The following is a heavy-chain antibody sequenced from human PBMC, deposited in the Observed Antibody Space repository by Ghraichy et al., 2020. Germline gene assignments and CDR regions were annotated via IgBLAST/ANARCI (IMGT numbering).Heavy chain of an antibody. V-gene: IGHV4-59*01. Sequence: SETLSLTCTVSGGSISSYYWSWIRQPPGKGLEWIGYIYYSGSTNYNPSLKSRVTISVDTSKNQFSLKLSSVTAADTAVYYCARDGGRGELWFGELLGDAFDIWAKGQWSPSLQ. CDR3: ARDGGRGELWFGELLGDAFDI. D-gene: IGHD3-10*01. CDR2: IYYSGST. CDR1: GGSISSYY. J-gene: IGHJ3*02.